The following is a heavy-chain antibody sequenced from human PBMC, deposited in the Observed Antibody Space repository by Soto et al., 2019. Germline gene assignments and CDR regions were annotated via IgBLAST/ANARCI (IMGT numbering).Heavy chain of an antibody. Sequence: AALKGSCNVSGYTLTELSMHWVRQAPGKGLEWMGGFDPEDGETIYAQKFQGRVTMTEDTSTDTAYMELSSLRSEDTAVYYCATDEYSSSGYFYGMDVWGQVTTVPVS. V-gene: IGHV1-24*01. CDR3: ATDEYSSSGYFYGMDV. D-gene: IGHD6-6*01. CDR2: FDPEDGET. J-gene: IGHJ6*02. CDR1: GYTLTELS.